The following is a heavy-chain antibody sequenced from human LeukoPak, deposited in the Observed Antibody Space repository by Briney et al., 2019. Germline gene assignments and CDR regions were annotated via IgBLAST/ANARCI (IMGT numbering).Heavy chain of an antibody. D-gene: IGHD3-3*01. Sequence: PGGSLRLSCAASGFTFSSYAMSWVRQAPGKGLEWVSAISGSGGSTYYADSVKGRFTISRDNSKNTLYLQMNSLRAEDTAVYYCAKDRVYDFWSGYIHLDAFDIWGQGTMVTVSS. CDR2: ISGSGGST. J-gene: IGHJ3*02. CDR1: GFTFSSYA. V-gene: IGHV3-23*01. CDR3: AKDRVYDFWSGYIHLDAFDI.